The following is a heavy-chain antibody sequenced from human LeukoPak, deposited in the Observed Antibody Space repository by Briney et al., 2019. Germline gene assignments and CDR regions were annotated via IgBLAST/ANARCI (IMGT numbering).Heavy chain of an antibody. CDR2: INPSGGST. Sequence: ASVKVSCKASGYTFVNYYIHWVRQAPGQGLEWMGKINPSGGSTNYAQKFQGRVTLTRDTSTSTVYMELSSLRSDDTAVYYCARTIVDGGTSYWGQGTLVTVSS. CDR1: GYTFVNYY. CDR3: ARTIVDGGTSY. D-gene: IGHD2-15*01. V-gene: IGHV1-46*01. J-gene: IGHJ4*02.